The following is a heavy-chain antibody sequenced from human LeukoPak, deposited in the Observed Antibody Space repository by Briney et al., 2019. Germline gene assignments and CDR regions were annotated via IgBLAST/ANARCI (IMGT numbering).Heavy chain of an antibody. CDR2: IYYSGST. J-gene: IGHJ4*02. V-gene: IGHV4-59*12. D-gene: IGHD3-10*01. CDR3: ARGTYGSGSYYPAPYFDY. Sequence: SETLSLTCTVSGGSISSYYWSWIRQPPGKGLEWIGYIYYSGSTNYNPSLKSRVTISVDTSKNQFSLKLSSVTAADTAVYYCARGTYGSGSYYPAPYFDYWGQGTLVTVSS. CDR1: GGSISSYY.